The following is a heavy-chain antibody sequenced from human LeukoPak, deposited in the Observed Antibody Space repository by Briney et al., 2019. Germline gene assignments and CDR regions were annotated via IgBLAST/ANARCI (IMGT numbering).Heavy chain of an antibody. J-gene: IGHJ4*02. D-gene: IGHD6-13*01. Sequence: GGSLRLSCVASGFTFSSYSMNWVRQAPGKCLEWISYIGVGRDTIDYADSVKGRFAISRDNAKNSVHLQMNSLRAEDTAVYYCARDLMGIAYRGAFYYWGQGTLVTVSS. CDR3: ARDLMGIAYRGAFYY. CDR1: GFTFSSYS. CDR2: IGVGRDTI. V-gene: IGHV3-48*01.